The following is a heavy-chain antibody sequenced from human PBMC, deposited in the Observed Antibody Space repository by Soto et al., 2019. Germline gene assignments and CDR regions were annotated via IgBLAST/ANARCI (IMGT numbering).Heavy chain of an antibody. V-gene: IGHV4-31*03. J-gene: IGHJ6*02. CDR1: GGSISSGGYY. D-gene: IGHD3-10*01. Sequence: PSETLSLTCTVSGGSISSGGYYWSWIRQHPGKGLEWIGYIYYSGSTYYNPSLKSRVTISVDTSKNQFSLKLSSVTAADTAVYYCARDRGVTPSYYYYGMDVWGQGTTVTVPS. CDR3: ARDRGVTPSYYYYGMDV. CDR2: IYYSGST.